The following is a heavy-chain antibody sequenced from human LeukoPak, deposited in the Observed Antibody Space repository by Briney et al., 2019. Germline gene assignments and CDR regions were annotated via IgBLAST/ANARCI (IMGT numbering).Heavy chain of an antibody. V-gene: IGHV1-18*01. Sequence: ASVKVSCKASGYTFTSYGISWVRQAPGQGLEWMGWISAYNGNTNYAQKFQGRVTMTRNTSISTAYMELSSLRSEDTAVYYCASGAGHWGQGTLVTVSS. J-gene: IGHJ1*01. CDR2: ISAYNGNT. CDR3: ASGAGH. CDR1: GYTFTSYG. D-gene: IGHD6-13*01.